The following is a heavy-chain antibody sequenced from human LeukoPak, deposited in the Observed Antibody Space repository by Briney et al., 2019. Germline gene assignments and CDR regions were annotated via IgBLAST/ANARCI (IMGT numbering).Heavy chain of an antibody. J-gene: IGHJ4*02. V-gene: IGHV4-59*01. CDR1: GGSISGYY. CDR2: IYYSGST. CDR3: ARDSGSNFDY. D-gene: IGHD2-15*01. Sequence: SSETLSLTCTVSGGSISGYYWNWIRQPPGKGLEWIGYIYYSGSTNYNPSLKSRLTMSLDTSKNQFSLKLSSVTAADTAVYHCARDSGSNFDYWGQGTLVTVSS.